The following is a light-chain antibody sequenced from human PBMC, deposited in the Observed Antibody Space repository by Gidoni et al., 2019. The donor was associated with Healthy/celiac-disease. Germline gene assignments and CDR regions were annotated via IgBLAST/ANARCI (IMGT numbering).Light chain of an antibody. Sequence: DIQMTPSPSSLSASVGDRVTITCRASQSISSFLNWYQQKPGKAPKLLIYASSSLQSGVPSRFSGSGSRTDFTLTISSLQPEDFATYYCQRSYSTPYTFGQGTKLEIK. J-gene: IGKJ2*01. CDR1: QSISSF. CDR2: ASS. V-gene: IGKV1-39*01. CDR3: QRSYSTPYT.